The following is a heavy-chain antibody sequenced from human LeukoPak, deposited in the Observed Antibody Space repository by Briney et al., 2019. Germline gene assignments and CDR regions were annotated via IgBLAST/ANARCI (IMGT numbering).Heavy chain of an antibody. CDR3: ARSGSYYSGWFDP. Sequence: PSETLSLTCTVSGGSISSNSYYWGWIRQPPGKGLKWIGSIYYSGSTYYNPSLKSRVTISVDTSKNQFSLRLSSVTAADTAVYYCARSGSYYSGWFDPWGQGTLVTVSS. J-gene: IGHJ5*02. D-gene: IGHD1-26*01. CDR2: IYYSGST. CDR1: GGSISSNSYY. V-gene: IGHV4-39*07.